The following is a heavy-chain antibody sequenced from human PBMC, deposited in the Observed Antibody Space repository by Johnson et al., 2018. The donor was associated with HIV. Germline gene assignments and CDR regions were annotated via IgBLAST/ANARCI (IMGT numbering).Heavy chain of an antibody. J-gene: IGHJ3*01. CDR3: ARMGGYHHSCGCIYDACGL. CDR2: IKQDGSEK. CDR1: GFIFGMFS. D-gene: IGHD3-16*02. V-gene: IGHV3-7*03. Sequence: VQLVESGGGLVQPGGSLRLSCAASGFIFGMFSMRWVRQAPGRGLERVANIKQDGSEKYYVDSVKGRFTISRDNAKNSLYLQMNSLRAEDTAVYYCARMGGYHHSCGCIYDACGLWGQGTMVTVSS.